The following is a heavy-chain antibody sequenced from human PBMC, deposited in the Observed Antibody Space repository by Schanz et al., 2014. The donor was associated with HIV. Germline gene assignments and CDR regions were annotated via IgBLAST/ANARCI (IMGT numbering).Heavy chain of an antibody. V-gene: IGHV3-30*03. CDR2: ISYDGSNK. Sequence: QVQLVESGGGVVQPGRSLRLSCAASGFTFDSYGIHWVRQAPGKGLEWVAVISYDGSNKKYADSVNGRFTISRDNAKNTLYLQMNSLRAEDTAVYYCARDRMVYAQAPLYYFDYWGQGTLVTVSS. CDR1: GFTFDSYG. J-gene: IGHJ4*02. CDR3: ARDRMVYAQAPLYYFDY. D-gene: IGHD2-8*01.